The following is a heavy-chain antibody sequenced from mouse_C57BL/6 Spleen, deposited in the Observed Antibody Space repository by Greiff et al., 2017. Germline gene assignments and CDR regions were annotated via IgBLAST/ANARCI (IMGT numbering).Heavy chain of an antibody. J-gene: IGHJ3*01. D-gene: IGHD1-1*01. Sequence: VQLMESGAELVRPGASVTLSCKASGYTFTDYEMHWVKQTPVHGLEWIGAIDPETGGTAYNQKFKGKAILTADKSSSTAYMELRSLTSEDSAVYYCTRNYGSSWFAYWGQGTLVTVSA. CDR2: IDPETGGT. V-gene: IGHV1-15*01. CDR3: TRNYGSSWFAY. CDR1: GYTFTDYE.